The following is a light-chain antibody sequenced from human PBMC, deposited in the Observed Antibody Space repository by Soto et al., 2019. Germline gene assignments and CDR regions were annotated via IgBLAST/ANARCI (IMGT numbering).Light chain of an antibody. CDR1: SSDVGGYNY. J-gene: IGLJ3*02. Sequence: QSALTQPPSASGSPGQSVTISCTGTSSDVGGYNYVSWYQHHPGKAPKLIIYDVTKRPSGVPDRFSGSKSGNVASLTVSGLQAEDEADYYCSSFAGSNTVFGGGTQLTVL. CDR3: SSFAGSNTV. CDR2: DVT. V-gene: IGLV2-8*01.